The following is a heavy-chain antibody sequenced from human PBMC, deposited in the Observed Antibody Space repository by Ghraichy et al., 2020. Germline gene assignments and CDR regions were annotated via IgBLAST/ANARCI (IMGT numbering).Heavy chain of an antibody. CDR2: ISSSSSTI. CDR3: ARGIYDILTGYDYYFDY. V-gene: IGHV3-48*02. D-gene: IGHD3-9*01. CDR1: GFTFSSYS. Sequence: GGSLRLSCAASGFTFSSYSMNWVRQAPGKGLEWVSYISSSSSTIYYADSVKGRFTISRDNAKNSLYLQMNSLRDEDTAVYYCARGIYDILTGYDYYFDYWGQGTLVTVSS. J-gene: IGHJ4*02.